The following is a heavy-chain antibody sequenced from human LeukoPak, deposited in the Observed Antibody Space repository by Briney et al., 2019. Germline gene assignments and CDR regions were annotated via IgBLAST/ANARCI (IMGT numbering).Heavy chain of an antibody. Sequence: SRSLRLSCAASGFTFDDYAMHWVRQAPGKGLEWVSGISWNSGSIGYADSVKGRFTISRDNAKNSLYLQMNSLRAEDTALYYCAKDLDDSSGYGFDYWGQGTLVTVSS. CDR1: GFTFDDYA. V-gene: IGHV3-9*01. D-gene: IGHD3-22*01. J-gene: IGHJ4*02. CDR3: AKDLDDSSGYGFDY. CDR2: ISWNSGSI.